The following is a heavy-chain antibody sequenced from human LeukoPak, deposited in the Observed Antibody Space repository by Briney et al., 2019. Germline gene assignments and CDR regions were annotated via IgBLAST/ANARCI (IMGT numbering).Heavy chain of an antibody. CDR1: GFTSGNYA. CDR2: INNSGEYT. Sequence: GGSLRLACAASGFTSGNYAMSWVRQAPGKGLEWVSVINNSGEYTNYADSVRGRFTLSTDNTKNTMYLQMSSLRAEDTAIYYCAKFLGATSVTDDALDVWGQGTMVTV. D-gene: IGHD1-26*01. J-gene: IGHJ3*01. V-gene: IGHV3-23*01. CDR3: AKFLGATSVTDDALDV.